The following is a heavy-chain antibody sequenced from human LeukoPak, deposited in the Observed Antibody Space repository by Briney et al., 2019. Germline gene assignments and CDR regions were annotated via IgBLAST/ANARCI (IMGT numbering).Heavy chain of an antibody. Sequence: SVRVSCKASGGTFSSYTISWVRQAPGQGLEWMGGIIPIFGTANYAQKFQGRVTITTDESTSTAYMELSSLRSEDTAVYYCARGPAAISYYYYYYMDVWGKGTTVTVSS. V-gene: IGHV1-69*05. D-gene: IGHD2-2*01. J-gene: IGHJ6*03. CDR3: ARGPAAISYYYYYYMDV. CDR1: GGTFSSYT. CDR2: IIPIFGTA.